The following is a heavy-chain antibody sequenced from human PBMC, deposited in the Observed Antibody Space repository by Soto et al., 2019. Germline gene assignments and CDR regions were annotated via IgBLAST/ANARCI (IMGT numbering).Heavy chain of an antibody. CDR2: IYSGGST. J-gene: IGHJ4*02. Sequence: EVQLVESGGGLVQPGGSLRLSCAASGLSVTTNYMSWVRQAPGKGLEWVSGIYSGGSTYYAESVKGRFTISRDNSKNTLYLQRNSLRAEDTAVYYCARDFKAGKGYDYWGQGSLVTVSS. CDR1: GLSVTTNY. V-gene: IGHV3-66*01. CDR3: ARDFKAGKGYDY. D-gene: IGHD6-13*01.